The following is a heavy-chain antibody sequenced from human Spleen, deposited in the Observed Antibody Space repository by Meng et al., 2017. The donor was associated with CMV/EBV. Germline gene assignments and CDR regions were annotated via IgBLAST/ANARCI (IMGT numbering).Heavy chain of an antibody. D-gene: IGHD6-19*01. V-gene: IGHV3-11*04. J-gene: IGHJ4*02. Sequence: GESLKISCAASGFTFSDYYMSWIRQAPGKGLEWVSYITTSGITIYYADSMKGRFTISRDNAKNSLYLQMNSLRAEDTAVYYCARYAVAGKYYYFDYWGRGTLVTVSS. CDR3: ARYAVAGKYYYFDY. CDR2: ITTSGITI. CDR1: GFTFSDYY.